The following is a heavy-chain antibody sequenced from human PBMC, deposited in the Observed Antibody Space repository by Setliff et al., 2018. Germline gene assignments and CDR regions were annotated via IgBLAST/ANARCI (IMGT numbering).Heavy chain of an antibody. CDR2: INVGGTNT. Sequence: GGSLRLSCGASGFTFRKYWMYWVRQAPGKRLEWVSIINVGGTNTYYRDSVKGRFTISRDNSKSTLYLQMNSLRAEDTAIYYCAKDKDVRVDYFDYWGPGTLVTVSS. V-gene: IGHV3-23*01. D-gene: IGHD3-10*01. J-gene: IGHJ4*02. CDR3: AKDKDVRVDYFDY. CDR1: GFTFRKYW.